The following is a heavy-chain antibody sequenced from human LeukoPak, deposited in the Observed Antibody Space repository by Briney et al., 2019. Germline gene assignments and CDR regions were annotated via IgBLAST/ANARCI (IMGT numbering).Heavy chain of an antibody. V-gene: IGHV3-23*01. D-gene: IGHD5-18*01. CDR3: AKDLLPDTSMAESFDY. Sequence: PGGSLRLSCVASGFTFSSYSVNWVRQSPGKGLEWVSGISGSGGSTYYADSVKGRFTISRDNSKNTLYLQMNSLRAEDTAVYYCAKDLLPDTSMAESFDYWGQGTLVTVSS. CDR2: ISGSGGST. J-gene: IGHJ4*02. CDR1: GFTFSSYS.